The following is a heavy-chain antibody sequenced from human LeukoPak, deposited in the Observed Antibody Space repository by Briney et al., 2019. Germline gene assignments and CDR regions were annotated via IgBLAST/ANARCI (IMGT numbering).Heavy chain of an antibody. CDR3: ASADYEDAFDI. D-gene: IGHD4-17*01. V-gene: IGHV4-59*12. CDR1: GGSISGDY. Sequence: SESLSLTCTVSGGSISGDYWSWIRQSRQGLEWIGYIYYSGSTNYNPSLKSRLTISVDTSKNQFSLKLSSVTAADTAVYYCASADYEDAFDIWGQGTMVTVSS. CDR2: IYYSGST. J-gene: IGHJ3*02.